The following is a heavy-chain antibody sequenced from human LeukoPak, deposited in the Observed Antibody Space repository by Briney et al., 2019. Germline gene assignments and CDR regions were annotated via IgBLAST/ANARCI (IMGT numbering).Heavy chain of an antibody. J-gene: IGHJ4*02. CDR3: ARDDPTVTTGPPVGS. CDR1: GFTFETYW. V-gene: IGHV3-74*01. Sequence: PGGSLRLSCAASGFTFETYWMHWVRQAPGKGLEWVSCINGYGSITNYADSVKGRFTISRDNAKNTLYLQMNSLRVEDTAGYYCARDDPTVTTGPPVGSWGQGTLVTVSS. D-gene: IGHD4-17*01. CDR2: INGYGSIT.